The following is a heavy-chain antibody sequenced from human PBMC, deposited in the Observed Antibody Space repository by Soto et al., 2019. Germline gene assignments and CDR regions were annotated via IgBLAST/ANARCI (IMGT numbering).Heavy chain of an antibody. Sequence: EVQLLESGGGLLQPGGSLRLSCAASGFTFSSYAMSWVRQAPGKGLEWVSAISGSGGSTYYADSVKGRFTISRDNSKNTLYLQMNSLRAEDTAVYYCAKDSGYSYGSDYFDYWGQGTLVTVSS. CDR2: ISGSGGST. CDR1: GFTFSSYA. V-gene: IGHV3-23*01. D-gene: IGHD5-18*01. J-gene: IGHJ4*02. CDR3: AKDSGYSYGSDYFDY.